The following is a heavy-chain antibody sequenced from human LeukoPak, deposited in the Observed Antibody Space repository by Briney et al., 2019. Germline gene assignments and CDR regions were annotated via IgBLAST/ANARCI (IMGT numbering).Heavy chain of an antibody. V-gene: IGHV4-61*02. Sequence: SETLSLTCTVSGGSISSGSYYWSWIRQPAGKGLEWIGRIYTSGSTNYNPSLKSRVTISVDTSKNQFSLKLSSVTAADTAVYYCARGGGIAAAGTEFDPWGQGTLVTVSS. D-gene: IGHD6-13*01. J-gene: IGHJ5*02. CDR3: ARGGGIAAAGTEFDP. CDR2: IYTSGST. CDR1: GGSISSGSYY.